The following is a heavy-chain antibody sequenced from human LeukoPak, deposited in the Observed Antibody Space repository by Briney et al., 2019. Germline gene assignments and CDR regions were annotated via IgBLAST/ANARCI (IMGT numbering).Heavy chain of an antibody. CDR1: GGSFSGYY. Sequence: PSETLSLTCAVYGGSFSGYYWSWIRQPPGTGLEWIGYIYYSGSTNYNPSLKSRVTISVDTSKNQFSLELSSVTAADTAVYYCARHGNDFGYYFDYWGQGTLVAVSS. D-gene: IGHD1-1*01. J-gene: IGHJ4*02. CDR3: ARHGNDFGYYFDY. CDR2: IYYSGST. V-gene: IGHV4-59*08.